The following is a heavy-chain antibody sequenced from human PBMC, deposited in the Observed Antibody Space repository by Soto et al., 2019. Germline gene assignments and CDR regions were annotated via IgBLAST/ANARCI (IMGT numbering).Heavy chain of an antibody. CDR2: IRGDGGQT. J-gene: IGHJ4*02. V-gene: IGHV3-23*01. CDR1: GFTFTSYG. D-gene: IGHD3-9*01. Sequence: GGSLRLSCTASGFTFTSYGMGWVRQSPGKGLQWVSTIRGDGGQTHYTDSVKGRFSISRDNSKNTVYLQMDSLRAEDTAMYFCARDVGLDSDDFFAYWGQGTQVTVSS. CDR3: ARDVGLDSDDFFAY.